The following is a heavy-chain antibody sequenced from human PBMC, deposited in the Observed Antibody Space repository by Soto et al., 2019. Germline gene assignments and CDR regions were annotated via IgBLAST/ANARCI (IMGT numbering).Heavy chain of an antibody. CDR2: IRGDGGQT. J-gene: IGHJ4*02. V-gene: IGHV3-23*01. CDR1: GFTFTSYG. D-gene: IGHD3-9*01. Sequence: GGSLRLSCTASGFTFTSYGMGWVRQSPGKGLQWVSTIRGDGGQTHYTDSVKGRFSISRDNSKNTVYLQMDSLRAEDTAMYFCARDVGLDSDDFFAYWGQGTQVTVSS. CDR3: ARDVGLDSDDFFAY.